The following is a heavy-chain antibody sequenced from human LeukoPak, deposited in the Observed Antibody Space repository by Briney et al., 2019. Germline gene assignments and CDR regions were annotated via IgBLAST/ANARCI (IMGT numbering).Heavy chain of an antibody. CDR2: IYESEST. D-gene: IGHD3-22*01. V-gene: IGHV4-59*01. CDR1: GGSISNYF. CDR3: ARSPPPFYDSSGYHYYYYMNV. J-gene: IGHJ6*03. Sequence: SETLSLTCTVSGGSISNYFWSWIRQPPGRGLEWIGYIYESESTNYNPSLKSRVTISPDTSKKKFSLKLTSVTAADTAVYYCARSPPPFYDSSGYHYYYYMNVWGKGTTVTVSS.